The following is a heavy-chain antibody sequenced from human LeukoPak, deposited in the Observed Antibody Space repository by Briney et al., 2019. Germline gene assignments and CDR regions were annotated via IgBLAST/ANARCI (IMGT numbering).Heavy chain of an antibody. Sequence: GGSLRLSCAASGFIFNSYSMNWVRQAPGKGLEWVSSISGSTRFIFSAESMKGRLTISRDNAKNSLYLQMNSLRAEDTAVYYCVRDVVGDLVGAFDIWGQGAMVTVSS. CDR2: ISGSTRFI. J-gene: IGHJ3*02. CDR1: GFIFNSYS. CDR3: VRDVVGDLVGAFDI. V-gene: IGHV3-21*01. D-gene: IGHD2-15*01.